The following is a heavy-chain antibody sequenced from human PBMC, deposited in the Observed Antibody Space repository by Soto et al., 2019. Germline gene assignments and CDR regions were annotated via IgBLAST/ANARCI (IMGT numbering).Heavy chain of an antibody. V-gene: IGHV3-7*05. D-gene: IGHD6-19*01. Sequence: EVQLVESGGGLVQPGGSLRLSCAVSEFTCSTYWMTWVRQAPGKGLEWVANIKEDGGEKHYLESGRGRFTISRDNAKKSLYLEMNSLRAGDTAVYYCAGGSGWESGTWGQGTLVTVSS. J-gene: IGHJ5*02. CDR3: AGGSGWESGT. CDR2: IKEDGGEK. CDR1: EFTCSTYW.